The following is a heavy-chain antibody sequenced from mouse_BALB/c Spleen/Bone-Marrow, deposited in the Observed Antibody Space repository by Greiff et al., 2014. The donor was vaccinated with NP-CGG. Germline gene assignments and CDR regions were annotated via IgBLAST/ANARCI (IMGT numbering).Heavy chain of an antibody. J-gene: IGHJ4*01. CDR2: IYPGSGST. CDR1: GYTFTSYW. V-gene: IGHV1S22*01. Sequence: LKESGSELVRPGASVKLSCKASGYTFTSYWMHWVKQRPGQGLEWIGNIYPGSGSTNYDEKFKSKATLTVDTSSSTAYMQLSSLTSEDSAVYYCTRWRFITTATYAMDYWGQGTSVTVSS. CDR3: TRWRFITTATYAMDY. D-gene: IGHD1-2*01.